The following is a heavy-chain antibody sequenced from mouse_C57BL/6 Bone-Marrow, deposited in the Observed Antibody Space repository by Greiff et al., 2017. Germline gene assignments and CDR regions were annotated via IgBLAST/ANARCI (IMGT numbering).Heavy chain of an antibody. V-gene: IGHV1-72*01. CDR3: ARDGYGWFAY. J-gene: IGHJ3*01. CDR1: GYTFTSYW. Sequence: VQLQQPGAELVKPGASVKLSCKASGYTFTSYWMHWVKQRPGRGLEWNGRIDPNSGGTKSNEKFKSKATLTVDKPSSTAYMQLSSLTSEDSAVYYCARDGYGWFAYWGQGTLVTVSA. D-gene: IGHD2-2*01. CDR2: IDPNSGGT.